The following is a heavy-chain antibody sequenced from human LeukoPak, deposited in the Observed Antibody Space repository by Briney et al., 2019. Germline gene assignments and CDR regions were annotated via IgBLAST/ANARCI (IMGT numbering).Heavy chain of an antibody. CDR3: ARRYSISSFGPAGGMDV. CDR1: GYTFSGYY. CDR2: INPNSGGT. J-gene: IGHJ6*02. V-gene: IGHV1-2*02. D-gene: IGHD6-6*01. Sequence: GASVKVSCKASGYTFSGYYMHWVRQAPGQGLEWMGWINPNSGGTKYAQKFQGRVTMTRDTSISTAYMELSRLRSDDTAVYYCARRYSISSFGPAGGMDVWGQGTTVTVSS.